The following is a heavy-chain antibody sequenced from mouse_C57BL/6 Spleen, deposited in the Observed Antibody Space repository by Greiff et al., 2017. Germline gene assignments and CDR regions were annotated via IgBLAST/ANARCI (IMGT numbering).Heavy chain of an antibody. CDR1: GYTFTSYW. Sequence: VQLQQPGAELVKPGASVKMSCKASGYTFTSYWITWVKQRPGQGLEWIGDIYPGSGSTNYNEKFKSKATLTVDTSSSTAYMQLSSLTSEDSAVYYCARGSTMIKRYYFDYWGQGTTLTVSS. J-gene: IGHJ2*01. CDR2: IYPGSGST. D-gene: IGHD2-4*01. CDR3: ARGSTMIKRYYFDY. V-gene: IGHV1-55*01.